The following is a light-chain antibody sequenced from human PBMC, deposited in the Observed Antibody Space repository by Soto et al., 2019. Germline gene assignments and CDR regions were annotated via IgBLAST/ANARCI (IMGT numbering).Light chain of an antibody. Sequence: QYVLTQSSSASASLGASVKLTCTLNSGHSSYAIAWHQQQPEKGPRYLMKVNSDGSHNKGDGIPDRFSGSSSGAERYLTISSLQSEDEADYYCQTWGTGINVVFGGGTKLTVL. CDR3: QTWGTGINVV. J-gene: IGLJ2*01. V-gene: IGLV4-69*02. CDR1: SGHSSYA. CDR2: VNSDGSH.